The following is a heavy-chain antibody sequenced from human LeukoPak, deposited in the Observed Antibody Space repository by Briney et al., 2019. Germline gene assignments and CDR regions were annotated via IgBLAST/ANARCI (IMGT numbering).Heavy chain of an antibody. CDR1: GGSFRGYY. CDR2: IKHSGST. Sequence: PSETLSLTCAVYGGSFRGYYWSWIRQPPGKGLEWIGEIKHSGSTNYNPSLKSRVTISVDTFKNQFSLKLSSVTAANTAVYYCAISSSWYGTADDYWGQGTLVTVSS. D-gene: IGHD6-13*01. V-gene: IGHV4-34*01. CDR3: AISSSWYGTADDY. J-gene: IGHJ4*02.